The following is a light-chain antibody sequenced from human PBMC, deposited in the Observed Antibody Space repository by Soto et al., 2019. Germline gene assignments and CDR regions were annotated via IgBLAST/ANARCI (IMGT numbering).Light chain of an antibody. CDR1: SSNVGSYKL. CDR3: SSYTSRSTLV. CDR2: EVN. V-gene: IGLV2-14*02. Sequence: QSALTQPASVSGSPGQSITISCTGTSSNVGSYKLVSWYQQHPGKAPKLMIFEVNKRPSGVSNRFSGSKSGNTASLTISGLQAEDEADYYCSSYTSRSTLVFGTGTKLTVL. J-gene: IGLJ1*01.